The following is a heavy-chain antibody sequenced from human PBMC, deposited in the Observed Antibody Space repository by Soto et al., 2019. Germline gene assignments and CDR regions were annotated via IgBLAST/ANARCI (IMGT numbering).Heavy chain of an antibody. Sequence: QLQLVQSGAEVERPGASVRVSCKAYGYPFSKYGISWIRQAPGQGLEWMGWIKPDNGDTNYAQKFQGRVTMTTDTSSNTAYMELRSLRSDDTAVYYCATSYDLVFDPWGQGTLVSVSS. J-gene: IGHJ5*02. CDR3: ATSYDLVFDP. V-gene: IGHV1-18*04. CDR2: IKPDNGDT. D-gene: IGHD3-3*01. CDR1: GYPFSKYG.